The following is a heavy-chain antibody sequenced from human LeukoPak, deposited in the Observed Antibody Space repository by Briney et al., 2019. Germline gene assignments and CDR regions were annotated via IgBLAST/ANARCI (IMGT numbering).Heavy chain of an antibody. D-gene: IGHD5-18*01. CDR3: ARGLYSYGPTAYFDY. J-gene: IGHJ4*02. CDR1: GGTFSIYA. CDR2: IIPIFGTA. Sequence: ASVNVSCKASGGTFSIYAISWVRQAPGQGLEWMGGIIPIFGTANYAQKFQGRVTITADESTSTAYMELRSLRSDDTAVYYCARGLYSYGPTAYFDYWGQGTLSPSPQ. V-gene: IGHV1-69*13.